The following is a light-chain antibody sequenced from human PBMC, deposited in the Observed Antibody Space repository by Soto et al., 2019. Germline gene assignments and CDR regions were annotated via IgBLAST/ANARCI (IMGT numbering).Light chain of an antibody. CDR3: SSALGGTTLGV. Sequence: QSALTQPASVSGSPGQSITISCTGTSSDIGGYNYVSWYQQHPGKAPKLIIYDVSNRPSGVSNRFSGSKSGNTASLTISGRQAEDEAAYYCSSALGGTTLGVFGTGTKLTVL. CDR2: DVS. J-gene: IGLJ1*01. V-gene: IGLV2-14*03. CDR1: SSDIGGYNY.